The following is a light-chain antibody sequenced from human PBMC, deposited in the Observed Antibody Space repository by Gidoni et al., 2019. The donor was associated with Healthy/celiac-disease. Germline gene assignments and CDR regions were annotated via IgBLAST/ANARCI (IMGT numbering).Light chain of an antibody. CDR2: GAS. CDR3: QQYNNWPPKYT. Sequence: EIVMTQSPATLSVSPGERATLSCRASQSVSSNLSWYQQKPGQAPRLLIYGASTTATGIPARFSCSGSGTEFTLTISILQSEDFAVYYCQQYNNWPPKYTFXXXTKLEIK. J-gene: IGKJ2*01. V-gene: IGKV3-15*01. CDR1: QSVSSN.